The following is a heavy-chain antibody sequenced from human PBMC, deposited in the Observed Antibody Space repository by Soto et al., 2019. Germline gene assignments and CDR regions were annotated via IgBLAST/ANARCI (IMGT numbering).Heavy chain of an antibody. CDR1: GYSFTGYY. Sequence: HEHLVQSGAEVKRPGASLKVSCKASGYSFTGYYIHWVRQDPGQGLEWMGWINPDSGATNYAQNFQGRVTLTSDTSISTASMDLTSLTSADTAVYYCARGDYGTGGYPFPYFDYWGQGTLVIVSS. CDR3: ARGDYGTGGYPFPYFDY. J-gene: IGHJ4*02. CDR2: INPDSGAT. D-gene: IGHD2-8*02. V-gene: IGHV1-2*02.